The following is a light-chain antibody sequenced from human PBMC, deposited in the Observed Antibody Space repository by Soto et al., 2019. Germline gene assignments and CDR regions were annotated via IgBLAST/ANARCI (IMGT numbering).Light chain of an antibody. J-gene: IGKJ1*01. CDR2: GAS. Sequence: EVVLAQSPGTLSLSPGERATLSCRASRSVTNNYLAWFQQKLGQAPRLLIYGASTRAIGIPDRFIGSGSGTDFTLTISTLEPEDFAVYYCHQYGISPWTFGQGTKVDIK. V-gene: IGKV3-20*01. CDR1: RSVTNNY. CDR3: HQYGISPWT.